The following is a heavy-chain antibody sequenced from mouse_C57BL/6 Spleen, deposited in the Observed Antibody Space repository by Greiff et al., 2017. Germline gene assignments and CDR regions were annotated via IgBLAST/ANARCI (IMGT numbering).Heavy chain of an antibody. V-gene: IGHV5-17*01. D-gene: IGHD2-4*01. CDR3: ARTIYYDYDEGYAMDY. Sequence: EVQRVESGGGLVKPGGSLKLSCAASGFTFSDYGMHWVRQAPEKGLEWVAYISSGSSTIYYADTVKGRFTISRDNAKNTLFLQMTSLRSEDTAMYYCARTIYYDYDEGYAMDYWGQGTSVTVSS. CDR2: ISSGSSTI. J-gene: IGHJ4*01. CDR1: GFTFSDYG.